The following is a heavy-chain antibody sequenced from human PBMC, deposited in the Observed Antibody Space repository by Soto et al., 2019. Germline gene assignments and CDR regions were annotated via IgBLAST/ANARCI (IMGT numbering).Heavy chain of an antibody. V-gene: IGHV3-9*01. CDR1: GLTFDDYA. J-gene: IGHJ4*02. Sequence: EVQLVESGGGLVQSGKSLRLSCAASGLTFDDYAMHWVRQAPGKDLEWVSGISWHSGSIGYADSVKGRFTISRDNAKNSLYLQMNSLRAGYTALYYCASGRGYDIFNGYYHYFDYWGQGTLVTVSS. CDR3: ASGRGYDIFNGYYHYFDY. D-gene: IGHD3-9*01. CDR2: ISWHSGSI.